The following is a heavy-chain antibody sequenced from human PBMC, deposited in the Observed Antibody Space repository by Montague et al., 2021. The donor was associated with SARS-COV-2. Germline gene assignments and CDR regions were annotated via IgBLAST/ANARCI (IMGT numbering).Heavy chain of an antibody. D-gene: IGHD3-16*02. CDR1: GFTFSSYS. Sequence: SLRLSCAASGFTFSSYSMNWVRQAPGKGLEWVSSISSSSSYIYYADSVKGRFTISRDNAKNSLYLQMSSLRAEDTAVYYCARDDYVWGSYRCSQYNWFDPWGQGTLVTVSS. V-gene: IGHV3-21*01. CDR3: ARDDYVWGSYRCSQYNWFDP. J-gene: IGHJ5*02. CDR2: ISSSSSYI.